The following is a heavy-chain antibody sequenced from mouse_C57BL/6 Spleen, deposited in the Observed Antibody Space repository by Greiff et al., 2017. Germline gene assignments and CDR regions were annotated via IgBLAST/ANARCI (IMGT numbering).Heavy chain of an antibody. Sequence: EVHLVESGGGLVQPGGSLSLSCAASGFTFTDYYMSWVRQPPGKALEWSGFIRNRANGYTTEYSASVKGRFTISRDNSQSILYLRMTALEAGDSATYYCASSPSDGNYDFDYWGQGTTLTVSS. J-gene: IGHJ2*01. CDR2: IRNRANGYTT. V-gene: IGHV7-3*01. CDR3: ASSPSDGNYDFDY. CDR1: GFTFTDYY. D-gene: IGHD2-1*01.